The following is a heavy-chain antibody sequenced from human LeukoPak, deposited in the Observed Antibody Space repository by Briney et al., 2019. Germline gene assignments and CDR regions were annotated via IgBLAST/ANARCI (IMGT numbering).Heavy chain of an antibody. D-gene: IGHD1-26*01. Sequence: SETLSLTCTVSGGSISSSSYYWGWIRQPPGKGLEWIGYIYYSGSTNYNPSLKSRVTISVDTSKNQFSLKLSSVTAADTAVYYCARDGRFPPEVLPRYFDYWGQGILVTVSS. CDR3: ARDGRFPPEVLPRYFDY. CDR2: IYYSGST. CDR1: GGSISSSSYY. V-gene: IGHV4-61*05. J-gene: IGHJ4*02.